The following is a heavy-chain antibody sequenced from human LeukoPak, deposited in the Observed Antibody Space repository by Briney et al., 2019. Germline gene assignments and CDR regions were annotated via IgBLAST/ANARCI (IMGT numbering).Heavy chain of an antibody. V-gene: IGHV4-34*01. CDR3: ARVPYYDSSPPI. CDR2: INHSGST. D-gene: IGHD3-22*01. CDR1: GGSFSGYY. J-gene: IGHJ3*02. Sequence: SETLSLTCAVYGGSFSGYYWSWIRQPPGKGLEWIGEINHSGSTNYNPSLKSRVTISVDASKNQFSLKLSSVTAADTAVYYCARVPYYDSSPPIWGQGTMVTVSS.